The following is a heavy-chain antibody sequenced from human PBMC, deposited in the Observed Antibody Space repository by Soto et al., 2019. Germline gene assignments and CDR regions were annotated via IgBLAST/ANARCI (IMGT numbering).Heavy chain of an antibody. J-gene: IGHJ6*02. Sequence: SETLSLTCAVSGGSISSGGYSWSWIRQPPGKGLEWIGYTYHSGSTYYNPSLKSRVTISVDRSKNQFSLKLSSVTAADTAVYYCARGSLSSSWYYYYGMDVWGQGTTVTVSS. V-gene: IGHV4-30-2*01. CDR2: TYHSGST. CDR3: ARGSLSSSWYYYYGMDV. CDR1: GGSISSGGYS. D-gene: IGHD6-13*01.